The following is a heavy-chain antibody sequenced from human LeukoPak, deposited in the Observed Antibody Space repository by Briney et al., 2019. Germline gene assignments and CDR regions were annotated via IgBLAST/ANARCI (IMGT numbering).Heavy chain of an antibody. CDR3: ARGHTALGY. V-gene: IGHV4-34*01. CDR1: GGSFSGYY. D-gene: IGHD5-18*01. J-gene: IGHJ4*02. Sequence: SETLSLTCAVYGGSFSGYYWCWIRQPPGKGLEWIGEINHSGSTNYNPSLKSRVTISVDTSKNQFSLKLSSVTAADTAVYYCARGHTALGYWGQGTLVTVSS. CDR2: INHSGST.